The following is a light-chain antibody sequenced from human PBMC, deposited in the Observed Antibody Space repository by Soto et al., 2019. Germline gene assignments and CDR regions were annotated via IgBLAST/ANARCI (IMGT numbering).Light chain of an antibody. CDR2: GAS. Sequence: DIVLTQSPGTLSLSPGERATLSCRASQSISSSYLACYQKKPGQAPRLLIYGASSRATGIPDRFSGSGSGTDYILTHSRLEPEDFAGYYCQQYCNSPPLSFGGGTKVEIK. J-gene: IGKJ4*01. CDR1: QSISSSY. V-gene: IGKV3-20*01. CDR3: QQYCNSPPLS.